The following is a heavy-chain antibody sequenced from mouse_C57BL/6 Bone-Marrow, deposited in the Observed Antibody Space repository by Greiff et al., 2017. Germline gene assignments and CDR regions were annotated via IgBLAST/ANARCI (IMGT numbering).Heavy chain of an antibody. Sequence: VQRVESGAELVRPGASVKLSCKASGYTFTDYYINWVKQRPGQGLEWIARIYPGSGNTYYNEKFKGKATLTAEKSSSTAYMQLSSLTSEDSAVYFCARVAFYGSSPGWFAYWGQGTLVTVSA. CDR2: IYPGSGNT. D-gene: IGHD1-1*01. J-gene: IGHJ3*01. V-gene: IGHV1-76*01. CDR3: ARVAFYGSSPGWFAY. CDR1: GYTFTDYY.